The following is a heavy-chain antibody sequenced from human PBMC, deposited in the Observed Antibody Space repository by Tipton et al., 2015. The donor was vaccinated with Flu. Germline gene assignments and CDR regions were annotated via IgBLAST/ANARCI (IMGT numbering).Heavy chain of an antibody. J-gene: IGHJ6*02. D-gene: IGHD3-10*01. CDR1: GGSISSSSYY. CDR3: ARDRLLWFGDRYGMDV. V-gene: IGHV4-39*07. Sequence: TLSLTCTVSGGSISSSSYYWGWIRQPPGKGLEWIGSIYYSGSTYYNPSLKSRVTISVDTSKNQLSLKLSSVTAAATAVYYCARDRLLWFGDRYGMDVWGQGTTVTVSS. CDR2: IYYSGST.